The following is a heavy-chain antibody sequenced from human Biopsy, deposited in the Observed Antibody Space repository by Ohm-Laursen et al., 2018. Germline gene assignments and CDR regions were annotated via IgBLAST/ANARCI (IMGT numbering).Heavy chain of an antibody. CDR1: GDSISSYY. CDR2: VSYTGST. J-gene: IGHJ2*01. V-gene: IGHV4-59*01. D-gene: IGHD3-22*01. Sequence: TLSLTCTVSGDSISSYYWSWIRQPPGKGLEWIGYVSYTGSTDYNPSFQSRVTISVDTSKNHFSLRLRSVTPADTAMYYCARDRGFYSDRTVPGYFDLWGRGTLVTVSS. CDR3: ARDRGFYSDRTVPGYFDL.